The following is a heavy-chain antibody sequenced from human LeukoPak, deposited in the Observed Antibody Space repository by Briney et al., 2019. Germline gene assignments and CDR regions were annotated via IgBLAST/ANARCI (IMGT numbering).Heavy chain of an antibody. V-gene: IGHV4-38-2*02. D-gene: IGHD3-16*01. CDR1: GYSISSGYY. CDR2: IYHSGST. CDR3: ARESPSHYDTLEEYAFDI. J-gene: IGHJ3*02. Sequence: PSETLSLTCTVSGYSISSGYYWGWIRQPPGKGLEWIGSIYHSGSTYYNPSLKSRVTISVDTSKNQFSLKLSSVTAADTAVYYCARESPSHYDTLEEYAFDIWGQGTMVTVSS.